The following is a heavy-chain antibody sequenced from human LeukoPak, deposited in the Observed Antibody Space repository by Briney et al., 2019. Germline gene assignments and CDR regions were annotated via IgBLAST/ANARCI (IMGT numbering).Heavy chain of an antibody. CDR1: GYTFTGYY. D-gene: IGHD5-12*01. CDR3: ARLDRYDYYYGMDV. CDR2: INPNSGGT. V-gene: IGHV1-2*02. J-gene: IGHJ6*02. Sequence: GASVKVSCKASGYTFTGYYMHWVRQAPGQGLEWMGWINPNSGGTNYAQKFQGRVTMTRDTSISTAYMELSRLRSDDTAVYYCARLDRYDYYYGMDVWGQGTTVTVSS.